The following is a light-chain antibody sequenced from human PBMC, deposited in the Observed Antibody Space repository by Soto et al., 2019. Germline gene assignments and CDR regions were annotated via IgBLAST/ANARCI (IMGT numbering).Light chain of an antibody. CDR2: GAS. V-gene: IGKV3-20*01. CDR1: QSVSSN. Sequence: EIVLTQSPGTLSLSPGERATLSCSASQSVSSNLAWYQQKPGQAPRLLIYGASSRATGIPDRFSGSGSGTDFTLSISRLEPEDFAVYYCQQYGSSPETFGQGTKVDI. J-gene: IGKJ1*01. CDR3: QQYGSSPET.